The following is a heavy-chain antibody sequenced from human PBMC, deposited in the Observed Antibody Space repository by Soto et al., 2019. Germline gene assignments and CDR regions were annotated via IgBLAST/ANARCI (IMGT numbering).Heavy chain of an antibody. V-gene: IGHV3-66*01. Sequence: GGSLRLSCAASGFTVSSNYMSWVRQAPGKGLEWVSVIYSGGSTYYADSVKGRFTISRDNSKNTLYLQMNSLRAEDTAVYYCAMIILGYCSSTSCPDYWGQGTLVTVSS. J-gene: IGHJ4*02. CDR3: AMIILGYCSSTSCPDY. CDR2: IYSGGST. CDR1: GFTVSSNY. D-gene: IGHD2-2*01.